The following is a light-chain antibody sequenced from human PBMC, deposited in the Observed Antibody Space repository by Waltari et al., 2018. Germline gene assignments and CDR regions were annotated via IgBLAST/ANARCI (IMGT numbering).Light chain of an antibody. J-gene: IGLJ3*02. CDR3: QTGGHGTWV. V-gene: IGLV4-69*01. CDR2: GNRDGSH. CDR1: SGHSSNI. Sequence: QLVVTQSPSASASLGASVKLTCTLSSGHSSNIIAWLQQQPEKGPSYLMKGNRDGSHSRGDGMPDHFSGSRSGAERHLTITSPQAEDEADYYCQTGGHGTWVFGGGTNLTVL.